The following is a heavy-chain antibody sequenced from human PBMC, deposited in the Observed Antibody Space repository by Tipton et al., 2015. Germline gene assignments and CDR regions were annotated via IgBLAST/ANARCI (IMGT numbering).Heavy chain of an antibody. CDR2: IYYSRST. D-gene: IGHD6-19*01. Sequence: TLSLTCTVSGASVNSSDHFWSWIRQPPGKGLEWIGYIYYSRSTNYNPSLKSRVTISVDTSDNQFSLRLSSVTAADTAVYYCARGYTSGWFHFFDYWGQGTLVTVSS. CDR3: ARGYTSGWFHFFDY. V-gene: IGHV4-61*08. J-gene: IGHJ4*02. CDR1: GASVNSSDHF.